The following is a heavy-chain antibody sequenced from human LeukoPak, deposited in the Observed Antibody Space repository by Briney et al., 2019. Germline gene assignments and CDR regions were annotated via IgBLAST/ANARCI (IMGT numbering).Heavy chain of an antibody. Sequence: SETLSLTCAVYGVSFSGYYWSWIRQPPGKGLEWIGEVNHSGSTNSNPSLKSRVTISVDTSKNQFSLKLSSVTAADTAVYYCARRPWFGALQDAFDIWGQGTMVTVSS. CDR2: VNHSGST. CDR3: ARRPWFGALQDAFDI. J-gene: IGHJ3*02. D-gene: IGHD3-10*01. V-gene: IGHV4-34*01. CDR1: GVSFSGYY.